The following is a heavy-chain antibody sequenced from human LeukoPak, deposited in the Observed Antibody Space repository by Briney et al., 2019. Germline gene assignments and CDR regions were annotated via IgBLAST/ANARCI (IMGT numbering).Heavy chain of an antibody. J-gene: IGHJ4*02. CDR2: IYTSGST. Sequence: SETPSLTCTVSGVSISSYFWSWVRQPAGKGPEWIGRIYTSGSTKYNPSLQSRVTMSLDTSKKQLSLNLGSVTAADTAVYYCARAGTSGGLCDYWGQGILVTVSS. D-gene: IGHD1-14*01. CDR3: ARAGTSGGLCDY. V-gene: IGHV4-4*07. CDR1: GVSISSYF.